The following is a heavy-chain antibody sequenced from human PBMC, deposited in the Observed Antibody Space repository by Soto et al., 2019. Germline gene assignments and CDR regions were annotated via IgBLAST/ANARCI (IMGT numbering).Heavy chain of an antibody. J-gene: IGHJ6*02. CDR3: AKDSYSSSWYVFTV. V-gene: IGHV3-23*01. CDR1: GFTFSSYA. Sequence: GGSLRLSCAASGFTFSSYAMSWVRQAPGKGLEWVSAISGSGGSTYYADSVKGRFTIPRDNSKNTLYLQMNSLRAEDTTVYYCAKDSYSSSWYVFTVWGQGTTVTVSS. CDR2: ISGSGGST. D-gene: IGHD6-13*01.